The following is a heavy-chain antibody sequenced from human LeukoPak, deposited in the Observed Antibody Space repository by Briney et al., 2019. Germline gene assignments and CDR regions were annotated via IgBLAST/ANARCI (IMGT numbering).Heavy chain of an antibody. J-gene: IGHJ4*02. CDR1: AFTFSNCG. CDR2: IRYDGSNK. V-gene: IGHV3-30*02. Sequence: PGGSLRLSCAASAFTFSNCGMHWVRRAPGKGLEWVTFIRYDGSNKYYADSVKGRFTISRDNSKNTLYLQMNSLRAEDTAVYYCARDLEDYYDRSFDYWGQGTLVTVSS. D-gene: IGHD3-22*01. CDR3: ARDLEDYYDRSFDY.